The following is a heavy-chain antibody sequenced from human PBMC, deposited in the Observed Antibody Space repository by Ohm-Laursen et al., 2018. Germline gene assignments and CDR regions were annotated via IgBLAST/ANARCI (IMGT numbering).Heavy chain of an antibody. J-gene: IGHJ4*02. D-gene: IGHD2-2*01. CDR3: ARAVRNQLVSDY. CDR1: GYTFTTYY. CDR2: MNPNSGNTGYSGDT. Sequence: ASVKVSCKASGYTFTTYYIHWVRQAPGQGLEWMGWMNPNSGNTGYSGDTGYQHKFRGRITMTRDTSISTAYMELSGLTSEDTATYYCARAVRNQLVSDYWGQGTLVTVSS. V-gene: IGHV1-8*02.